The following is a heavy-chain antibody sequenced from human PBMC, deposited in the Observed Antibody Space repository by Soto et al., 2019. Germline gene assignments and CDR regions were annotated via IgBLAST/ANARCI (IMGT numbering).Heavy chain of an antibody. D-gene: IGHD5-18*01. CDR3: ASPRSGYSFMTVFDY. CDR2: ISGSGGST. J-gene: IGHJ4*02. Sequence: EVQLLESGGGLVQPGGSLRLSCAASGFTFSSYAMSWVRQAPGKGLEWVSAISGSGGSTYYADSVKGRFTISRDNSKNTLYLQMNSLRAEDTAVYYCASPRSGYSFMTVFDYWGQGTLVTVSS. CDR1: GFTFSSYA. V-gene: IGHV3-23*01.